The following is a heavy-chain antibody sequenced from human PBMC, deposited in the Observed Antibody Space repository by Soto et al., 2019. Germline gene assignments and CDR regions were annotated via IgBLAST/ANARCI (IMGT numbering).Heavy chain of an antibody. CDR3: ARHVDTAMVTSAFDP. V-gene: IGHV4-39*01. D-gene: IGHD5-18*01. J-gene: IGHJ5*02. Sequence: SETLSLTGTVSGGSISSSSYYWGWIRRPPGKGLEWIGSIYYSGSTYYNPSLKSRVTISVDTSKNQFSLKLTSVTAADTAVYYCARHVDTAMVTSAFDPWGQGTLVTVSS. CDR2: IYYSGST. CDR1: GGSISSSSYY.